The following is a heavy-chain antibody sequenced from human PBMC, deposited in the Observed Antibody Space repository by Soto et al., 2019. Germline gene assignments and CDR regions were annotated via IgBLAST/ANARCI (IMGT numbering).Heavy chain of an antibody. CDR2: IKEDGSAK. D-gene: IGHD1-1*01. CDR1: GFTFSRNW. CDR3: ARDGDGYPA. J-gene: IGHJ5*02. V-gene: IGHV3-7*01. Sequence: EVQLVESGGGLVQPGGSLTLSCAASGFTFSRNWMSWVRQAPGKGLEWVANIKEDGSAKYYADAVKGRFTLSRDNVENSLYLQMNSLRAGDTAVYYCARDGDGYPAWGQGTLVTVSS.